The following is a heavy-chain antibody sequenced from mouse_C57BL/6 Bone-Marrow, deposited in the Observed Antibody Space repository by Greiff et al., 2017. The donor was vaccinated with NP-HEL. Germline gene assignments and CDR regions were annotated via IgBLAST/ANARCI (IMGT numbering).Heavy chain of an antibody. J-gene: IGHJ4*01. D-gene: IGHD1-1*01. Sequence: SVKGRFTISRDNAKNTLYLQMSSLKSEDTAMYYCARPDYYGSLYAMDYWGQGTSVTVSS. CDR3: ARPDYYGSLYAMDY. V-gene: IGHV5-6*01.